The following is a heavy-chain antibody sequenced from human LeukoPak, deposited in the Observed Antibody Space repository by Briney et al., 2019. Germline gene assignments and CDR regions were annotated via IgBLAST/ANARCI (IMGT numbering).Heavy chain of an antibody. J-gene: IGHJ5*02. CDR1: GGTFSSYA. V-gene: IGHV1-69*06. CDR2: IIPIFGTA. Sequence: SVKVSCKVSGGTFSSYAISWVRQAPGQGLEWMGGIIPIFGTANYAQKFQGRVTITADKSTSTAYMELSSLRSEDTAVYYCARVPLSRLPRFDPWGQGTLVTVSS. CDR3: ARVPLSRLPRFDP. D-gene: IGHD6-25*01.